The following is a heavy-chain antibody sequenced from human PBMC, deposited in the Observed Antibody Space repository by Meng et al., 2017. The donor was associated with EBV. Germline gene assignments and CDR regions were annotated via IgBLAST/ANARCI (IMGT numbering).Heavy chain of an antibody. CDR1: GGTFRNYA. J-gene: IGHJ4*02. V-gene: IGHV1-69*12. CDR3: ASESGRWYIPDY. CDR2: FLPTFGAP. Sequence: QVWLVQSGAEVKKPGSSVKASCKTSGGTFRNYAISWVRQAPGQGLEWLGGFLPTFGAPNYAQKFHGRVSITADESTSTHYMDLSSLRSEDTAVYYCASESGRWYIPDYWGQGTLVTVFS. D-gene: IGHD3-10*01.